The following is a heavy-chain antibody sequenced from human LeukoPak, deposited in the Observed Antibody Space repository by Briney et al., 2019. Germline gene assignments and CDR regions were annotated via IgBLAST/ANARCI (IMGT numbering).Heavy chain of an antibody. CDR3: ARVVRKIFGVVIFDY. J-gene: IGHJ4*02. CDR2: ISAYNGNT. CDR1: GYTFTSYG. Sequence: ASVKVSCKASGYTFTSYGISWVRQAPGQELEWMGWISAYNGNTNYAQKLQGRVTMTTDTSTSTAYMELRSLRSDDTAVYYCARVVRKIFGVVIFDYWGQGTLVTVSS. D-gene: IGHD3-3*01. V-gene: IGHV1-18*01.